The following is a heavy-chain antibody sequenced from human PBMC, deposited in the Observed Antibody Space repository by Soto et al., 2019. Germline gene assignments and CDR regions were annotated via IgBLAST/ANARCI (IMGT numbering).Heavy chain of an antibody. D-gene: IGHD1-26*01. CDR3: ARDRSTGSGSYDGVYYYYYYGMDV. V-gene: IGHV1-18*04. Sequence: ASVKVSCKASGYTFTSYGISWVRQAPGQGLEWMGWISAYNGNTNYAQKLQGRVTMTTDTSTSTAYMELRSLRSDGTAVYYCARDRSTGSGSYDGVYYYYYYGMDVWGQGTTVTVPS. CDR2: ISAYNGNT. CDR1: GYTFTSYG. J-gene: IGHJ6*02.